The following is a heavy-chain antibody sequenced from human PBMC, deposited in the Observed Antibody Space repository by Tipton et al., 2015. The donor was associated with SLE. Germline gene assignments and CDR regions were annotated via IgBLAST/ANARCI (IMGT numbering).Heavy chain of an antibody. V-gene: IGHV4-61*02. Sequence: TLSLTCTVSGGSISSGSYYWSWIRQPAGKGLEWIGRIYTSGSTNYNPSLKSRVTMSVDTSKNQFSLKLSSVTAADTAVYYCARFGGGSYPDAFDIWGQGTMVTVSS. CDR2: IYTSGST. D-gene: IGHD1-26*01. CDR1: GGSISSGSYY. J-gene: IGHJ3*02. CDR3: ARFGGGSYPDAFDI.